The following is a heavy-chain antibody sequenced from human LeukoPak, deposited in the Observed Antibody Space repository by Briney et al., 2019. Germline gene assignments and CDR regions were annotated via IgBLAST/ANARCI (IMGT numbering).Heavy chain of an antibody. D-gene: IGHD5-18*01. Sequence: SETLSLTCAVYGGSFSGYYWSWIRQPPGKGLEWIGEINHSGSTNHNPSLKSRVTISVDTSKNQFSLKLSSVTAADTAVYYCARGLGYGDQDYWGQGTLVTVSS. J-gene: IGHJ4*02. V-gene: IGHV4-34*01. CDR3: ARGLGYGDQDY. CDR1: GGSFSGYY. CDR2: INHSGST.